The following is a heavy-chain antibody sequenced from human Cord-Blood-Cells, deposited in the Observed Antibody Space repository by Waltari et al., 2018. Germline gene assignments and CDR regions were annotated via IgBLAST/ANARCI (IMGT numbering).Heavy chain of an antibody. CDR1: GYTFTSYD. Sequence: QVQLVQSGAEVKKPGASVKVSCKASGYTFTSYDINWVRQATGQGLEWMGRMNPNSGNTGYAQKFQGRVTMTRNTSISTAYMELSSLRSEDTAVYYCARGARGYSGYDWYFDLWGRGTLVTVSS. D-gene: IGHD5-12*01. CDR3: ARGARGYSGYDWYFDL. V-gene: IGHV1-8*01. CDR2: MNPNSGNT. J-gene: IGHJ2*01.